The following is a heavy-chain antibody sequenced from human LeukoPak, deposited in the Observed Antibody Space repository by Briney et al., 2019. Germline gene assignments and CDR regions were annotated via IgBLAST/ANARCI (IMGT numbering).Heavy chain of an antibody. CDR3: ARVGSWYYFDY. CDR2: IDYSGNT. V-gene: IGHV4-59*01. CDR1: GGSFSSYY. Sequence: SETLSLTCTVSGGSFSSYYWTWIRQPPGKGLEWIAYIDYSGNTNYSPSLKSRVTISIDTSRDQFSLKLSSVTAADTAVYYCARVGSWYYFDYWGQGTLVTVSS. J-gene: IGHJ4*02. D-gene: IGHD6-19*01.